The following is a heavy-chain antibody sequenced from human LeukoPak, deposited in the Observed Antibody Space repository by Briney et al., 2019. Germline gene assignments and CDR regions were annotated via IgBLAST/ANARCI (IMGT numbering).Heavy chain of an antibody. Sequence: SETLSLTCTVSGYSISSGYYWSWIRQPPGKGLEWIGYIYYSGSTNYNPSLKSRVTISVDTSKNQFSLKLSSVTAADTAVYYCARGSGSYYFGYWGQGTLVTVSS. J-gene: IGHJ4*02. V-gene: IGHV4-61*01. CDR1: GYSISSGYY. CDR3: ARGSGSYYFGY. D-gene: IGHD1-26*01. CDR2: IYYSGST.